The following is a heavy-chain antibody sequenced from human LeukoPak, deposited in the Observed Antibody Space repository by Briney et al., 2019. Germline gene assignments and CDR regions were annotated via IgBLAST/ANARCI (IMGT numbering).Heavy chain of an antibody. CDR1: GFTFSDYY. Sequence: KPGGSLRLSCAASGFTFSDYYMTWFRQAPGKGLEWVSYISSSGGTKYYADSVKGRFTISGDNAKNAVYLQMNSLRAEDTAMYYCARESVATVNWFDPWGQGTLVTVSS. CDR3: ARESVATVNWFDP. J-gene: IGHJ5*02. CDR2: ISSSGGTK. V-gene: IGHV3-11*01. D-gene: IGHD5-12*01.